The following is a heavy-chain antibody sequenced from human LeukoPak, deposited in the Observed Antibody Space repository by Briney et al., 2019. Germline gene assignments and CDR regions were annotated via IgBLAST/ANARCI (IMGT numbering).Heavy chain of an antibody. CDR1: GGSISSGGYY. J-gene: IGHJ4*02. CDR2: IYYSGST. D-gene: IGHD2-15*01. Sequence: SETLSLTCTVSGGSISSGGYYWSWIRQHPGKGLEWIGYIYYSGSTYYNPSLKSRVTISVDTSKNQFSLKLSSMTAADTAVYYCARVADCSGGSCSFDYWGQGTLVTVSS. CDR3: ARVADCSGGSCSFDY. V-gene: IGHV4-31*03.